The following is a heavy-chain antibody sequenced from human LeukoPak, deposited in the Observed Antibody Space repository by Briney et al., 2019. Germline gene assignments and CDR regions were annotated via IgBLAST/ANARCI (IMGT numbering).Heavy chain of an antibody. CDR1: GGTFTNYA. Sequence: GSSVKVSCKASGGTFTNYAINWVRQAPGQGLEWMGRIIPILDVTNYAQKFQGRVTITADQSTSTAYMELSSLRSEDTAVYYCARGGGVDILTGFQYLGQGTLVTVSS. CDR2: IIPILDVT. CDR3: ARGGGVDILTGFQY. V-gene: IGHV1-69*04. D-gene: IGHD3-9*01. J-gene: IGHJ4*02.